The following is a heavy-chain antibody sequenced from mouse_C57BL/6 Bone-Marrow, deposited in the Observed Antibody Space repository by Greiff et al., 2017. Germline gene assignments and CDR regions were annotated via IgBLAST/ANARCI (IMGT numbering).Heavy chain of an antibody. CDR1: GFNIKDDS. CDR2: IDPGNGDT. CDR3: SRCNYGRNYAY. V-gene: IGHV14-4*01. D-gene: IGHD1-1*01. J-gene: IGHJ3*01. Sequence: EVQLQQSGAELVRPGASVKLSCTASGFNIKDDSMHWVKQRPEQGLEWIGWIDPGNGDTEYASKFQGKATITADQSSTTSYMQLSSLTSEDTADDCASRCNYGRNYAYWGQGTMVTVSA.